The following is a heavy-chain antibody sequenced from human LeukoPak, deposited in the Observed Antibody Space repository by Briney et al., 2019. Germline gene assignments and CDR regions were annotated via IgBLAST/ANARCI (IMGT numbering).Heavy chain of an antibody. J-gene: IGHJ4*02. CDR3: VSAPRIDPRPPFDY. V-gene: IGHV3-23*01. CDR1: GFTFCDYA. D-gene: IGHD3-16*02. CDR2: ISGSGGST. Sequence: QPGGSLRLSCADSGFTFCDYAMTWVRQAPGKGLEWVSGISGSGGSTYYADSVKGRFTISRDNSKNTLSLQMNSLRAEDTAIYHCVSAPRIDPRPPFDYWGEGILVTVSS.